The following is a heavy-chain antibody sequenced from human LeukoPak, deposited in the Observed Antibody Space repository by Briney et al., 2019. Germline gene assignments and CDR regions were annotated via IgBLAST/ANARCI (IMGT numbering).Heavy chain of an antibody. Sequence: PGGSLRLSCAASGFTFSSYWMSWVRQAPGKGLEWVAVIWYDGSNKYYADSVKGRFTISRDNSKNTLYLQMNSLRAEDTAVYYCARDLGGSSSWYRTLDYWGQGTLVTVSS. CDR1: GFTFSSYW. D-gene: IGHD6-13*01. CDR2: IWYDGSNK. V-gene: IGHV3-33*08. CDR3: ARDLGGSSSWYRTLDY. J-gene: IGHJ4*02.